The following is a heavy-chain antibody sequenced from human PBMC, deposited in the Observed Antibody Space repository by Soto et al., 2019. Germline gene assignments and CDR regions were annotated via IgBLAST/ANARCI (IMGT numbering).Heavy chain of an antibody. D-gene: IGHD6-19*01. V-gene: IGHV1-24*01. CDR3: ATAGIAVAGIGNWFGP. J-gene: IGHJ5*02. Sequence: ASVKVSCKVSGYTLTELSMHWVRQAPGKGLEWMGGFDPEGGETIYAQKFQGRVTMTEDTSTDTAYMELSRLRSEDTAVYYCATAGIAVAGIGNWFGPWGQGTLVTVS. CDR2: FDPEGGET. CDR1: GYTLTELS.